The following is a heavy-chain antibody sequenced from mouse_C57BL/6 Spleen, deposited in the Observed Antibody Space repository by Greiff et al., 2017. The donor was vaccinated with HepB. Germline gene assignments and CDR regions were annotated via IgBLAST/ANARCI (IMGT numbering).Heavy chain of an antibody. V-gene: IGHV1-82*01. Sequence: VQLQQSGPELVKPGASVKISCKASGYAFSSSWMNWVKQRPGKGLEWIGRIYPGDGDTNYNGKFKGKATLTADKSSSTAYMQLSSLTSEDSAVYFCATLGRGAMDYWGQGTSVTVSS. J-gene: IGHJ4*01. D-gene: IGHD4-1*01. CDR3: ATLGRGAMDY. CDR2: IYPGDGDT. CDR1: GYAFSSSW.